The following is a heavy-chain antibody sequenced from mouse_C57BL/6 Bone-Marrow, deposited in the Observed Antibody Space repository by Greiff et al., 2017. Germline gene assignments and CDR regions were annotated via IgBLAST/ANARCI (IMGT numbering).Heavy chain of an antibody. CDR2: ISDGGSYT. CDR3: ARGRYSNFYFDY. D-gene: IGHD2-5*01. J-gene: IGHJ2*01. CDR1: GFTFSSYA. Sequence: EVQGVESGGGLVKPGGSLKLSCAASGFTFSSYAMSWVRQTPEKRLEWVATISDGGSYTYYPDNVKGRFTISRDNAKNNLYLQRSHLKSEDTAMYYCARGRYSNFYFDYWGQGTTLTVSS. V-gene: IGHV5-4*01.